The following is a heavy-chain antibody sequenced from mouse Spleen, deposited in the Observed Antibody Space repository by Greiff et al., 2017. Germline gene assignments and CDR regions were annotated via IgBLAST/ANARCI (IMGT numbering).Heavy chain of an antibody. CDR3: ARDDGYYVFAY. Sequence: EVHLVESEGGLVQPGSSMKLSCTASGFTFNDYYMAWVRQVPEKGLEWVANINYDGSSTYYLDSLKSRFIISRDNAKNILYLQMSSLKSEDTATYYCARDDGYYVFAYWGQGTLVTVSA. CDR1: GFTFNDYY. J-gene: IGHJ3*01. D-gene: IGHD2-3*01. V-gene: IGHV5-16*01. CDR2: INYDGSST.